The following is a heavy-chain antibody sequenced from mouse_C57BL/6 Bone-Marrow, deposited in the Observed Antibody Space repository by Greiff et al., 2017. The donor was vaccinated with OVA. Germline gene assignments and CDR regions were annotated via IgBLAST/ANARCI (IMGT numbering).Heavy chain of an antibody. Sequence: QVQLQQPGAELVRPGSSVKLSCKASGYTFTSYWMHWVKQRPIQGLEWIGNIDPSDSETHYNQKFKDKATLTVDKSSSTAYMQLSSLTSEDSAVYYCASGRDAWYAYWGQGTLVTVSA. CDR1: GYTFTSYW. CDR2: IDPSDSET. CDR3: ASGRDAWYAY. D-gene: IGHD3-3*01. V-gene: IGHV1-52*01. J-gene: IGHJ3*01.